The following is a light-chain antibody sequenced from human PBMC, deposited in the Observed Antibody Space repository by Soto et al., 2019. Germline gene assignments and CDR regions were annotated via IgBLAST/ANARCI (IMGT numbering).Light chain of an antibody. J-gene: IGKJ2*01. Sequence: EIVMTQSPATLSVSPGERATLSCRASQSVSSNLAWYQQKPGQVPRLLIYGASTRATGIPARFSGSGSGKELTLTLSSLQSEDFAVYYCQQYNNWPYTFGQGTKLEMK. V-gene: IGKV3-15*01. CDR1: QSVSSN. CDR2: GAS. CDR3: QQYNNWPYT.